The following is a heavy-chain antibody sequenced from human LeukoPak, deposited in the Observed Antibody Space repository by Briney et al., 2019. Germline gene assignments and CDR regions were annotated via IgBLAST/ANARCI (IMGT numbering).Heavy chain of an antibody. V-gene: IGHV3-21*01. D-gene: IGHD3-10*01. CDR2: ISSRGTHI. Sequence: PGGSLRLSCAASGFGFSDYSLSWVRQAPGKGLEWVSFISSRGTHIYYADSVKGRFTISRDNAKASLDLQLNSLRAEDTALYYCAKGENTDYYGSGSYYNLFDYWGQGTLVTVSS. CDR3: AKGENTDYYGSGSYYNLFDY. J-gene: IGHJ4*02. CDR1: GFGFSDYS.